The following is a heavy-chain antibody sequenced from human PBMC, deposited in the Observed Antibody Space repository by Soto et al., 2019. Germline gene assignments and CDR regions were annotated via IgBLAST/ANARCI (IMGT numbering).Heavy chain of an antibody. D-gene: IGHD3-3*01. CDR3: AKDRRFLEWLSPFAPADP. CDR2: ISGSGGST. V-gene: IGHV3-23*01. Sequence: PGGSLRLSCAASGFTFSSYAMSWVRQAPGKGLEWVSAISGSGGSTYYADSVKGRFTISRDNSKNTLYLQMNSLRAEDTAVYYCAKDRRFLEWLSPFAPADPWGQGTLVTVSS. CDR1: GFTFSSYA. J-gene: IGHJ5*02.